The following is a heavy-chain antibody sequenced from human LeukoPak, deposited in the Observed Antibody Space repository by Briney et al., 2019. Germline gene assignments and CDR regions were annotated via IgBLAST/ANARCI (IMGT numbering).Heavy chain of an antibody. CDR3: ARQEGSSGLLGY. Sequence: SETLSLTCTVSGGSISSSSYYWGWIRQPPGKGLEWIGSIYYSGSTYYNPSLKSRVTISVDTSKNQFSLKLSSVTAADTAVYYCARQEGSSGLLGYWGQGTLVTVSS. CDR2: IYYSGST. CDR1: GGSISSSSYY. V-gene: IGHV4-39*01. D-gene: IGHD6-19*01. J-gene: IGHJ4*02.